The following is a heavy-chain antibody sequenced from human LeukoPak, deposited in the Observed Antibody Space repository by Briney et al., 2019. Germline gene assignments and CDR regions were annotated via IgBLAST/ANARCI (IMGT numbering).Heavy chain of an antibody. J-gene: IGHJ4*02. D-gene: IGHD2-21*01. Sequence: PSETLSLTCAVSGYSISSCYYWGWIRQPPGKGLEWIGSIYHSGSTYYNPSLKSRVTISVDTSKNQFSLKLSSVTAADTAVYYCARQGSDCYSDYWGQETLVTVSS. V-gene: IGHV4-38-2*01. CDR2: IYHSGST. CDR3: ARQGSDCYSDY. CDR1: GYSISSCYY.